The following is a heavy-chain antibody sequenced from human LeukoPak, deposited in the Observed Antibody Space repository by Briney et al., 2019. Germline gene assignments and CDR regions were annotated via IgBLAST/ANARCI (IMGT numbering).Heavy chain of an antibody. V-gene: IGHV5-51*01. CDR2: IYPGDSDT. Sequence: GESLKLSWKGSGYSFTSYWIGWVRHMPGKGLEWVGIIYPGDSDTRYSPSFQGQVTISADKSISTAYLQWSSLKASDTAMYYCASRMTTVTTGAFDIWGQGTMVTVSS. D-gene: IGHD4-17*01. CDR1: GYSFTSYW. CDR3: ASRMTTVTTGAFDI. J-gene: IGHJ3*02.